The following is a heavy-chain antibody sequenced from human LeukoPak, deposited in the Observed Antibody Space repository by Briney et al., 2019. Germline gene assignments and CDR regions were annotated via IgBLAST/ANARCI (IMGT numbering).Heavy chain of an antibody. D-gene: IGHD6-13*01. CDR1: GGSISSGGYY. J-gene: IGHJ4*02. CDR2: IYYSGST. V-gene: IGHV4-31*03. CDR3: ARTEQQLVFDY. Sequence: SETLSLTCTVSGGSISSGGYYWSWIRQHPGKGLEWIGYIYYSGSTYYNPSLKSRVTISVDTSKNQFSLKLSSVTAADTAEYYCARTEQQLVFDYWGQGTLVTVSS.